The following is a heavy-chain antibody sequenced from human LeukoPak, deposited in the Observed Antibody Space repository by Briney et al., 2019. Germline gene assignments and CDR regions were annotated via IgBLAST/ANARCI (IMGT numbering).Heavy chain of an antibody. CDR1: GGSISNRSYY. CDR2: LYYSGNT. V-gene: IGHV4-39*01. CDR3: ARQTGYGDAFDI. J-gene: IGHJ3*02. Sequence: SETLSLTCTVSGGSISNRSYYCGWIRQPPGKGLEWIGSLYYSGNTHYNPSLKSRVTISVDTSKNQFSLELRSVTAADTAIYHCARQTGYGDAFDIWGQGTMVTVS. D-gene: IGHD2-15*01.